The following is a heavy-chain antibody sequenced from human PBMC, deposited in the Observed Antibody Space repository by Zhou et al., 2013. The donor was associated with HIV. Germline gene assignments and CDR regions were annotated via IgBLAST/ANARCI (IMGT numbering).Heavy chain of an antibody. D-gene: IGHD6-6*01. Sequence: QVQLVQSGAEVKKPGSSVKVSCKASGGSFKNIGISWVRQAPGQGLQWIGGIVPFFHTANYAQKFQDRVTMTTDESTRTAFMDLRSLRSDDTAMYFCARGSAFFPNDYYDYWGQGTLVTVSS. CDR1: GGSFKNIG. V-gene: IGHV1-69*05. J-gene: IGHJ4*02. CDR2: IVPFFHTA. CDR3: ARGSAFFPNDYYDY.